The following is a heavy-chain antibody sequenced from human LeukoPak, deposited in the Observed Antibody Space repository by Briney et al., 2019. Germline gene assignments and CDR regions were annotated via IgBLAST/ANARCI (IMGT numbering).Heavy chain of an antibody. J-gene: IGHJ4*02. Sequence: GGSLRLSCAASGFTFDDYAMHWVRQAPGKGLEWVSGISWNSDNIAYADSVKGRFTISRDNSKNTLYLQMNSLRAEDTAVYYCAKYSGGYYIDYWGQGTLVTVSS. CDR3: AKYSGGYYIDY. D-gene: IGHD3-22*01. CDR1: GFTFDDYA. V-gene: IGHV3-9*01. CDR2: ISWNSDNI.